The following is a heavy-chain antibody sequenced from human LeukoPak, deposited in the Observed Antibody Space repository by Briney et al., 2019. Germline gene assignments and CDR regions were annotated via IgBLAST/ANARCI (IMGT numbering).Heavy chain of an antibody. CDR1: GGSISSGDYY. CDR2: IYYSGST. Sequence: SQTLSLTCTVSGGSISSGDYYWSWIRQPPGKGLEWIGYIYYSGSTYYNPSLKSRVTISVDTSKNQFSLKLSSVTAADTAVYYCARVGYSYGSLDCWGQGTLVTVSS. V-gene: IGHV4-30-4*01. J-gene: IGHJ4*02. D-gene: IGHD5-18*01. CDR3: ARVGYSYGSLDC.